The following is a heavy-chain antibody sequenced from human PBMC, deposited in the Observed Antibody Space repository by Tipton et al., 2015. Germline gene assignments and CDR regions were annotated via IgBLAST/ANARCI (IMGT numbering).Heavy chain of an antibody. Sequence: GLVKPSETLSLTCTVSGDSIRSYYWSWIRQPPGKGLEWIGYVFSSGSTNYNPSLKSRVTISLEASKNQFSLRLNSVTAADTAVYYCGRDPGVGSGWSHQGDFWGQGTLVTVSS. D-gene: IGHD6-19*01. CDR3: GRDPGVGSGWSHQGDF. CDR2: VFSSGST. V-gene: IGHV4-59*01. CDR1: GDSIRSYY. J-gene: IGHJ4*02.